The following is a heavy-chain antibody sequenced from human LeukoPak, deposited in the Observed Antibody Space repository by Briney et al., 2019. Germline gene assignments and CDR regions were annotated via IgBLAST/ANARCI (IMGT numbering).Heavy chain of an antibody. D-gene: IGHD3-10*01. Sequence: GGSLRLSCAGSGYTFSDYYMSWIRQAPGKGLEWVSYISSSSSYTNYADSVKGRFTISRDNAKNSLYLQMNSLRAEDTAVYYCARDSFGSGRINWFDPWGQGTLVTVSS. V-gene: IGHV3-11*06. J-gene: IGHJ5*02. CDR1: GYTFSDYY. CDR2: ISSSSSYT. CDR3: ARDSFGSGRINWFDP.